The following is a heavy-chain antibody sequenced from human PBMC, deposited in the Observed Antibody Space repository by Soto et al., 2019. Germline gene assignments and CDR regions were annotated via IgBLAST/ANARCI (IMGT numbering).Heavy chain of an antibody. D-gene: IGHD3-3*01. Sequence: ASVKVSCKVSGYTLTELSMHWVRQAPGKGLEWMGGFDPEDGETIYAQKFQGRVTMTEDTSTDTAYMELSSLRSEDTAVYYCATEPYDFWSSTNPSGVDWGQGTLVTVSS. CDR2: FDPEDGET. V-gene: IGHV1-24*01. J-gene: IGHJ4*02. CDR1: GYTLTELS. CDR3: ATEPYDFWSSTNPSGVD.